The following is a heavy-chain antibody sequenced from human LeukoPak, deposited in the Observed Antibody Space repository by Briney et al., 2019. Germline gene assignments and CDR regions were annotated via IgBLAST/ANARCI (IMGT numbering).Heavy chain of an antibody. J-gene: IGHJ4*02. D-gene: IGHD4-17*01. CDR1: GGSISNNY. Sequence: NPSETLSLTCSVSGGSISNNYWTWIRQPPGKGLEWIGYIYNSGSTDYNPSLKSRVTMSVDTSKNQFSLNLSSVTAADTAVYYCARDFTVWGQGTLVTVSS. CDR2: IYNSGST. CDR3: ARDFTV. V-gene: IGHV4-4*08.